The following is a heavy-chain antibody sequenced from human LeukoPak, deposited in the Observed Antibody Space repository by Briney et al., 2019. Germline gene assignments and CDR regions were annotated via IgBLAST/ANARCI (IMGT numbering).Heavy chain of an antibody. Sequence: SQTLSLTCTVSGGSISISDYYWSWLRQPPGKGLEWVGFIYYTGTTYNSPSLKSRATISLDTSKNQFSLKLSSVTAADTAVYYCARVEYSSSWYGKYYFDYWGQGTLVTVSS. D-gene: IGHD6-13*01. V-gene: IGHV4-30-4*01. CDR3: ARVEYSSSWYGKYYFDY. CDR1: GGSISISDYY. CDR2: IYYTGTT. J-gene: IGHJ4*02.